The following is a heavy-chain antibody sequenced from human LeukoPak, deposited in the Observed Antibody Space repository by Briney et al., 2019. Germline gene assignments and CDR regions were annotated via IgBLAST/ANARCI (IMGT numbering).Heavy chain of an antibody. V-gene: IGHV3-33*01. Sequence: TGGSLRLSCAASGFTFTPHAMHWVRQAPGMGLEWVAFIWFDGSNRYYADFVKGRFTIYKDNSENTLYLQMNSLRVEDTAVYYCARVWGSGPLDYWGQGTLVTVSS. J-gene: IGHJ4*02. CDR2: IWFDGSNR. CDR3: ARVWGSGPLDY. CDR1: GFTFTPHA. D-gene: IGHD6-19*01.